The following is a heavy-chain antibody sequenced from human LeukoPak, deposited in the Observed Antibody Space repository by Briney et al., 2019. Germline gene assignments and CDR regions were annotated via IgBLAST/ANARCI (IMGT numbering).Heavy chain of an antibody. D-gene: IGHD3-22*01. J-gene: IGHJ4*02. CDR2: IDPSDSYI. CDR3: ARQMYYDSSGYYDY. V-gene: IGHV5-10-1*01. Sequence: GESLKISCKGSGYTFTNYWVTWVRQMPGKGLEWMGRIDPSDSYINHSPSFEGQVTISADKSISTAYLQWSSLKASDSAMYYCARQMYYDSSGYYDYWGQGTLVTVSS. CDR1: GYTFTNYW.